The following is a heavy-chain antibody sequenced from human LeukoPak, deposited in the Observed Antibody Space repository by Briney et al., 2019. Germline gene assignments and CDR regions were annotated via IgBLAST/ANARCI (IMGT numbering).Heavy chain of an antibody. V-gene: IGHV4-39*01. J-gene: IGHJ3*02. CDR3: ARLGIAAAGTGAFGI. Sequence: SETLSLTCTVSGGSISSSSYYWGWIRQPPGKGLEWIGSIYYSGSTYYNPSLKSRVTISVDTSKNQFSLKLSSVTAADTAVYYCARLGIAAAGTGAFGIWGQGKMVTVSS. CDR2: IYYSGST. CDR1: GGSISSSSYY. D-gene: IGHD6-13*01.